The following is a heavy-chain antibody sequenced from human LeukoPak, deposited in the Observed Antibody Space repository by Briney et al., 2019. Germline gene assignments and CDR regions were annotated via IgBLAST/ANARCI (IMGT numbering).Heavy chain of an antibody. CDR2: ISISGGVT. V-gene: IGHV3-23*01. CDR3: ARAMVRETLDY. J-gene: IGHJ4*02. Sequence: GGSLRLSCAASGFTFSNYAMTWVRQAPGKGLEWVSGISISGGVTYYADSVKGRFTISRDNSKHTVYLQMNGQRVEDTAVYYCARAMVRETLDYWGQGTLVTVSS. D-gene: IGHD3-10*01. CDR1: GFTFSNYA.